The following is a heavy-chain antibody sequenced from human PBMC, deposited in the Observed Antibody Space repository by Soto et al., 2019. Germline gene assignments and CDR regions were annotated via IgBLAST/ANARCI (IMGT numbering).Heavy chain of an antibody. CDR3: ASTSDEDYDSSGLLPTFDD. CDR1: GGTFSSYA. Sequence: SVKVSCKASGGTFSSYAISWVRQAPGQGLEWMGGIIPIFGTANYAQKFQGRVTITADESTSTAYMELSSLRSEDTAVYYCASTSDEDYDSSGLLPTFDDWGQGTLVTVSS. D-gene: IGHD3-22*01. V-gene: IGHV1-69*13. J-gene: IGHJ4*02. CDR2: IIPIFGTA.